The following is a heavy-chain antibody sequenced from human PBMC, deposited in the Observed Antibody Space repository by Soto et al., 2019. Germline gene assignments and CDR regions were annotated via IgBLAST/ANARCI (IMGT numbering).Heavy chain of an antibody. J-gene: IGHJ4*02. V-gene: IGHV4-4*02. CDR1: GGSFTSNNW. CDR3: ASRDPGTSVDY. CDR2: IYRTGST. Sequence: QVQLQESGPGLVKPSGTLSLTCAVSGGSFTSNNWWTWVRQPPGQGLEWIGEIYRTGSTNYNPSLKSRVTISLDKAENQVSLKGTSLTAADTAVYYCASRDPGTSVDYWGQGTLVTVSS. D-gene: IGHD1-7*01.